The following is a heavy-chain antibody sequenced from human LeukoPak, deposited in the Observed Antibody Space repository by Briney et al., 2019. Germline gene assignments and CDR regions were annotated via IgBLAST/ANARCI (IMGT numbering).Heavy chain of an antibody. D-gene: IGHD5-18*01. Sequence: GGSLRLSCAASGFTFSTAWMHWVRQAPGKGPVWVSRINPDGSSTTYADSVKGRFTISRDNAKNTLYLQMNSLRAEDTAVYYCARVVDTHFDYWGQGTLVTVSS. V-gene: IGHV3-74*01. CDR1: GFTFSTAW. CDR2: INPDGSST. J-gene: IGHJ4*02. CDR3: ARVVDTHFDY.